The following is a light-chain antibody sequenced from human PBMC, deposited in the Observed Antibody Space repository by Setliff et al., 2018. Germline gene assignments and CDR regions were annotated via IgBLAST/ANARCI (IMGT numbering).Light chain of an antibody. CDR3: TSYTSSSTLYV. CDR2: EVS. J-gene: IGLJ1*01. V-gene: IGLV2-14*01. CDR1: SSDVGGYNY. Sequence: QSALTQPASVSGSPGQSITISCTGTSSDVGGYNYVSWYQQHPGKAPELMIYEVSNRPSGVSNRFSGSKSGNTASLTISGLQAEDEADYYCTSYTSSSTLYVFGTGTKGTV.